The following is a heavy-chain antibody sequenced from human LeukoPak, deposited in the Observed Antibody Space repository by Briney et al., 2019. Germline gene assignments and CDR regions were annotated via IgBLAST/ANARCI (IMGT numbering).Heavy chain of an antibody. D-gene: IGHD6-6*01. Sequence: SSETLSLTCTVSGGSISSHFWTWIRQSPGKGLEWSDYIYYRGNTNYNPSLRSRVTISIDTSKNQFSLSLTSVTAADTAIYYCAREELAAHRGSFTLWGQGSVVSVSS. CDR3: AREELAAHRGSFTL. J-gene: IGHJ3*01. CDR1: GGSISSHF. V-gene: IGHV4-59*11. CDR2: IYYRGNT.